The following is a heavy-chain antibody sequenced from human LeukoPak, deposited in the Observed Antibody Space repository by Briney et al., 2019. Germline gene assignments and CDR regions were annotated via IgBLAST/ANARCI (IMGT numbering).Heavy chain of an antibody. J-gene: IGHJ4*02. CDR1: GGTFSSYA. CDR2: IIPILGIA. Sequence: SVKVSCKASGGTFSSYAISWVRQAPGQGLEWMGRIIPILGIANYAQKFQGRVAITADKSTSTAYMELSSLRSEDTAVYYCARGYYDILTGYSYIIDYWGQGTLVTVSS. CDR3: ARGYYDILTGYSYIIDY. D-gene: IGHD3-9*01. V-gene: IGHV1-69*04.